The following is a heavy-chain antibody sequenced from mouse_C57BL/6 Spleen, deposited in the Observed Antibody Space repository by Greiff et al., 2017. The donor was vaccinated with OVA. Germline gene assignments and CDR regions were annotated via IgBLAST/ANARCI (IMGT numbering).Heavy chain of an antibody. Sequence: HVQLQQPGPELVKPGASVKISCKASGYAFSSSWMNWVKQRPGQGLEWIGRIYPGDGDTNYNEKFKGKATLTADKSSSTAYMQLSSLTSEDSAVSVCARSRKCRNGGAAWDYWGQGTSVTVSS. CDR1: GYAFSSSW. V-gene: IGHV1-82*01. CDR3: ARSRKCRNGGAAWDY. CDR2: IYPGDGDT. J-gene: IGHJ4*01. D-gene: IGHD3-3*01.